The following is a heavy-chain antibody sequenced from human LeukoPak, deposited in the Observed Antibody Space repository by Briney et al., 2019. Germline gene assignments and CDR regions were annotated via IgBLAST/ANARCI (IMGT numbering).Heavy chain of an antibody. V-gene: IGHV4-38-2*01. D-gene: IGHD3-10*01. J-gene: IGHJ4*02. CDR3: VHFYGSGTYPYYFDY. Sequence: PETLSLTCAVSSYSINRGNSWGWIRQPPGEGLEWIGGIYHRAGTSFSNPSLQSRLTISVDTSKNQFSLTLTSVTAADTALYYCVHFYGSGTYPYYFDYWGQGTVVTVSS. CDR2: IYHRAGTS. CDR1: SYSINRGNS.